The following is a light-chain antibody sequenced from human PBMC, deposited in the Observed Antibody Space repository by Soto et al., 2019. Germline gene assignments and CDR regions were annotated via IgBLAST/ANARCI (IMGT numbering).Light chain of an antibody. J-gene: IGKJ1*01. V-gene: IGKV3-11*01. Sequence: EIVMTQSPATLSLSPGERATLSCRASQSVSSYLAWYQQKPGQAPRLLIYDVSNRATGIPARFSGSGSGTDFTLTISSLEPEDFAVYYCQQRRNWPRTFCQGTKVDIK. CDR3: QQRRNWPRT. CDR1: QSVSSY. CDR2: DVS.